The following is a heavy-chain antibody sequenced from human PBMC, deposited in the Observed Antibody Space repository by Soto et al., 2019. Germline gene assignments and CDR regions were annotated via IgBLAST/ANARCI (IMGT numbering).Heavy chain of an antibody. D-gene: IGHD6-13*01. Sequence: QVQLQESGPGLVKPSQTLSLTCTVSGGSISSGDYYWSWIRQPPGKGLEWIGYIYYSGSTYYNPSLKSRVTISVDTSKNQFSLKLSSVTASDTAVYYCARARIAAAGYDAFDIWGQGTMVTVSS. J-gene: IGHJ3*02. CDR1: GGSISSGDYY. CDR3: ARARIAAAGYDAFDI. V-gene: IGHV4-30-4*01. CDR2: IYYSGST.